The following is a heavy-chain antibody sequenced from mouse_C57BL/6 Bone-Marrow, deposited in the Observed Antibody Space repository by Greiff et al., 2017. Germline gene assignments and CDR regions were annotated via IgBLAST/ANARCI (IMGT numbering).Heavy chain of an antibody. J-gene: IGHJ2*01. CDR1: GYTFTSYW. Sequence: QVQLQQPGAELVKPGASVKMSCKASGYTFTSYWITWVKQRPGQGLEWIGDIYPTSGRTNYNEKFKSKAILTVATSSNTAYMQLSRLTSEDSAVFYCARSGPLGRSFDYWGQGTTLTVSS. D-gene: IGHD4-1*01. CDR2: IYPTSGRT. V-gene: IGHV1-55*01. CDR3: ARSGPLGRSFDY.